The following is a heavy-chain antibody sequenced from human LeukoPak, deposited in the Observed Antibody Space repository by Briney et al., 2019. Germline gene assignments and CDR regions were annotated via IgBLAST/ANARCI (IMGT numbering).Heavy chain of an antibody. CDR2: VSGDGGRT. D-gene: IGHD2-2*01. V-gene: IGHV3-43*02. CDR1: GFTFDEFA. Sequence: GGSLRLSCAASGFTFDEFAMHWVRQAPGKGLEWVSFVSGDGGRTDYADSVKGRFTISRDNSKNSLYLQMNSLTAEDTAFYFCARDRMSRAPTYFHHWGQGTLVTVSS. CDR3: ARDRMSRAPTYFHH. J-gene: IGHJ1*01.